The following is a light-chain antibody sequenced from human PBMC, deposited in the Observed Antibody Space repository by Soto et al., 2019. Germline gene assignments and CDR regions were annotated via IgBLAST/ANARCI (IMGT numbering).Light chain of an antibody. CDR1: NIGSKS. V-gene: IGLV3-21*04. CDR2: YDS. Sequence: SSELTQPPSVSVAPGKTARITCGGNNIGSKSVHWYQQKPGQAPVLVIYYDSDRPSGIPERFSGSNSGNTATLTISRVEAGDEADNYCQVWDSSSDYVFGTGTKLTVL. J-gene: IGLJ1*01. CDR3: QVWDSSSDYV.